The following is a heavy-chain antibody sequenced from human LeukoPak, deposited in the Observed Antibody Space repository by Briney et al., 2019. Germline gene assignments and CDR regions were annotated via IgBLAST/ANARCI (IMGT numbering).Heavy chain of an antibody. CDR2: TYYRSKWYN. CDR3: ARTSGSGSNDY. CDR1: GDSVSSNSAA. Sequence: SRTLSLTFAISGDSVSSNSAAWNWLRQSPARGLEWLGSTYYRSKWYNDYAVSVKSRITINPDTSKNQFSLQLNSVTPEDTAVYYCARTSGSGSNDYWGQGTLVTVSS. J-gene: IGHJ4*02. V-gene: IGHV6-1*01. D-gene: IGHD3-10*01.